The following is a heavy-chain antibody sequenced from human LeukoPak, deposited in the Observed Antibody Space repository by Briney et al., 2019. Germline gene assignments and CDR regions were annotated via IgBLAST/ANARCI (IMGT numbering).Heavy chain of an antibody. V-gene: IGHV4-34*01. CDR1: GGSFSGYY. CDR3: ARVDCSSTSCYVP. J-gene: IGHJ5*02. CDR2: INHSGST. D-gene: IGHD2-2*01. Sequence: PSETLSLTCAVYGGSFSGYYWSWIRQPPGKGLEWIGEINHSGSTNYNPSLKSRVTISVDTSKNQFSLKLSSVTAADTAVYYCARVDCSSTSCYVPWGQGTLVTVSS.